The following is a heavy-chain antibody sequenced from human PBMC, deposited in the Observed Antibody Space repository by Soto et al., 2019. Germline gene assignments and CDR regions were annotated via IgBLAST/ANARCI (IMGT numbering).Heavy chain of an antibody. V-gene: IGHV3-23*01. J-gene: IGHJ4*02. CDR1: GFTFSSYA. Sequence: GGSLRLSCAASGFTFSSYAMSWVRQAPGKGLEWVSAISGSGGSTYYADSGKGRFTISRDNSKNTLYLQMNSLRAEDTAVYYCANQFYGLPGGFDYWGQGTLVTVSS. CDR2: ISGSGGST. CDR3: ANQFYGLPGGFDY. D-gene: IGHD4-17*01.